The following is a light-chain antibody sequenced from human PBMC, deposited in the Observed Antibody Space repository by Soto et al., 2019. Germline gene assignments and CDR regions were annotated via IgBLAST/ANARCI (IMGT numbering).Light chain of an antibody. V-gene: IGLV2-8*01. J-gene: IGLJ3*02. CDR1: SSDVGAYNY. CDR3: TEYAGITIWV. CDR2: EVT. Sequence: QSVLTQPPSASGSPGQSVTISCTGTSSDVGAYNYVSWYQQYPGKAPKLMIYEVTKRPSGVPDRCSGSKSGKTASLTVSGLQPEDEAEYHCTEYAGITIWVFDGGTKLTVL.